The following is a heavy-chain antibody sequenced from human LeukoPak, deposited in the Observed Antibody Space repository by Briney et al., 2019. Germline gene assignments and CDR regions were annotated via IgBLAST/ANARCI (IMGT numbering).Heavy chain of an antibody. V-gene: IGHV1-18*01. CDR2: ISAYNGNT. CDR3: ARGPTPYSSSWSNYFDY. Sequence: ASVKVSCKASGYTFTSYGISWVRQAPGQGLEWMGWISAYNGNTNYAQKLQGRVTMTTDTSTSTAYMELRSLRSDDTAVYYCARGPTPYSSSWSNYFDYWGQGTLVTVSS. D-gene: IGHD6-13*01. CDR1: GYTFTSYG. J-gene: IGHJ4*02.